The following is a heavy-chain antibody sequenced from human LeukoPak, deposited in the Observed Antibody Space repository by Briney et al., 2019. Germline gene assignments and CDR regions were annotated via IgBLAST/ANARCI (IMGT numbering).Heavy chain of an antibody. CDR3: AKDTSYDSSGYYPEYFQH. CDR2: IYSGGST. D-gene: IGHD3-22*01. CDR1: GFTVSSNY. V-gene: IGHV3-66*01. J-gene: IGHJ1*01. Sequence: GGSLRLSCAASGFTVSSNYVSWVRQAPGKGLEWVSVIYSGGSTYYADSVKGRFTISRDNSKNTLYLQMNSLRAEDTAVYYCAKDTSYDSSGYYPEYFQHWGQGTLVTVSS.